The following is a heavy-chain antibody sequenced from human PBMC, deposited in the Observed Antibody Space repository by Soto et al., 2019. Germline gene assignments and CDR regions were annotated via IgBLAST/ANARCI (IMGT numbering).Heavy chain of an antibody. Sequence: QVQRVQSGAEVKKPGSSVKVSCKASGGTFSSYAISWVRQDPGQGLEWMGGIIPIFGTANYAQKFQGRVTITADESTSTAYMELSSLRSEDTAVYYCARVSSVWGSYRDRWFDPWGQGTLVTVSS. V-gene: IGHV1-69*01. CDR3: ARVSSVWGSYRDRWFDP. D-gene: IGHD3-16*02. J-gene: IGHJ5*02. CDR1: GGTFSSYA. CDR2: IIPIFGTA.